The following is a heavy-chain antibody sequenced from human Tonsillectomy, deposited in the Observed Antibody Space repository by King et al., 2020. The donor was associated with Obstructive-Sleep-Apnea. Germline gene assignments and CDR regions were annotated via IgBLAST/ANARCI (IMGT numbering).Heavy chain of an antibody. CDR2: IYWDDDH. CDR3: AHSNAYRGGWYRIAY. D-gene: IGHD6-19*01. J-gene: IGHJ4*02. CDR1: GFSLSSRGVG. V-gene: IGHV2-5*02. Sequence: QITLKESGPTLVKPTQTLTLTCTFSGFSLSSRGVGVGCIRQPPGKALEWLALIYWDDDHRYSPSLKRRLTITKDTSRNQVVLTMTNMDPVDTATYYCAHSNAYRGGWYRIAYWGQGTLVTVSS.